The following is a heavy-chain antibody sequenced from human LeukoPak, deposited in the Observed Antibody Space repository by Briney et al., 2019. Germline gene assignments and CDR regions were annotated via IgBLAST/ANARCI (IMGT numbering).Heavy chain of an antibody. CDR2: IYTSGST. CDR3: ARGYYYYDSSGYYYWYFDL. J-gene: IGHJ2*01. V-gene: IGHV4-4*07. CDR1: GGSISSYY. Sequence: SETLSLTCTVPGGSISSYYWSWIRQPAGKGLEWIGRIYTSGSTNYNPSLKSRVTMSVDTSENQFSLKLSSVTAADTAVYYCARGYYYYDSSGYYYWYFDLWGRGTLVTVSS. D-gene: IGHD3-22*01.